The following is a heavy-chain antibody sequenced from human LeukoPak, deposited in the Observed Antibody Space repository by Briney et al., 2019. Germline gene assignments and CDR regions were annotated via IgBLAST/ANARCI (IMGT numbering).Heavy chain of an antibody. CDR3: ARDDRATHDY. J-gene: IGHJ4*02. CDR1: GYTFTGYY. Sequence: ASVKVSCKASGYTFTGYYLHWVRQAPGQGLGWMGWINPNNGGTMYAQKFQGRLTMTLDTSISTLYMELSSLTSDDTAVYYCARDDRATHDYWGQGTLVTVSS. V-gene: IGHV1-2*02. CDR2: INPNNGGT.